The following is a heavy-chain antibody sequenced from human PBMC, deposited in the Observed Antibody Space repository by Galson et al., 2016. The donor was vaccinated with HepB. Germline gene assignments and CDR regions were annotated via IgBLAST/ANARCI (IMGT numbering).Heavy chain of an antibody. CDR1: GDSVTSNSGA. CDR2: TYYRSKWNI. J-gene: IGHJ2*01. V-gene: IGHV6-1*01. D-gene: IGHD4-23*01. CDR3: ARGTSDGDGNYYWHFDL. Sequence: CAISGDSVTSNSGAWNWIRQSPSRGLEWLGRTYYRSKWNIDYAVSVKSRLTINPDTSKNHFSLQLKSVTPEDTAVYYCARGTSDGDGNYYWHFDLWGRGTLVTVSS.